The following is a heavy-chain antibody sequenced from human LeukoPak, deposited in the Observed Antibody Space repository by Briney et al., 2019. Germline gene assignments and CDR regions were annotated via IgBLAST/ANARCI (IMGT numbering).Heavy chain of an antibody. CDR3: AKASGLAAAGNFDY. CDR2: ISYDGSNK. Sequence: GGSLRLSCAASGFTFSSYGMHWVRQAPGKGLEWVAVISYDGSNKYYADSVKGRFTISRDNSKNTLYLQMNSLRAEDTAVYYCAKASGLAAAGNFDYWGQGTLVTVSS. J-gene: IGHJ4*02. D-gene: IGHD6-13*01. V-gene: IGHV3-30*18. CDR1: GFTFSSYG.